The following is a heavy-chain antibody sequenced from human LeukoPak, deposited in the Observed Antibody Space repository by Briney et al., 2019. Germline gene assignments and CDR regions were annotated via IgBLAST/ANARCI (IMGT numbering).Heavy chain of an antibody. J-gene: IGHJ6*02. D-gene: IGHD2-15*01. CDR3: ARDRGYCSGGSCSTPEYYYGMDV. CDR1: GFTFSNYW. CDR2: INSDGNTS. Sequence: GGSLRLSCAASGFTFSNYWMHWVRQAPGKGLVWVSRINSDGNTSSYADSVKGRFTISRDNAKNTLYLQMNSLRAEDTAVYYCARDRGYCSGGSCSTPEYYYGMDVWGQGTTVTVSS. V-gene: IGHV3-74*01.